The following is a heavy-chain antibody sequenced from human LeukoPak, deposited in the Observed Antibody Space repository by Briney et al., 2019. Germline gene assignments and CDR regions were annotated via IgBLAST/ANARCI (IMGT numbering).Heavy chain of an antibody. CDR1: GFTVSSNY. CDR3: AKYRYYVSPTHAFDI. CDR2: IYSGGST. D-gene: IGHD3-10*02. V-gene: IGHV3-53*01. Sequence: GGSLRLSCAASGFTVSSNYMSWVRQAPGKGLEWVSVIYSGGSTYYADSVKGRFTISRDNSKNTLYLQMNSLRAEDTAVYYCAKYRYYVSPTHAFDIWGQGTMVTVSS. J-gene: IGHJ3*02.